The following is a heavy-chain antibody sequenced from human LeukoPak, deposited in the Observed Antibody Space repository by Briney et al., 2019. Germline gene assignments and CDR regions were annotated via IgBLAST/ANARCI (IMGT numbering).Heavy chain of an antibody. J-gene: IGHJ4*02. CDR2: IYYSGST. CDR3: ARSNGSLSALDY. D-gene: IGHD1-26*01. Sequence: SETLSLTCGVYGGSFSGYYWSWIRQPPGKGLEWIGYIYYSGSTNYNPSLKSRVTMSTDTSKNEFSLRLTSLTAADTAVYYCARSNGSLSALDYWGQGTLVTVSS. V-gene: IGHV4-59*08. CDR1: GGSFSGYY.